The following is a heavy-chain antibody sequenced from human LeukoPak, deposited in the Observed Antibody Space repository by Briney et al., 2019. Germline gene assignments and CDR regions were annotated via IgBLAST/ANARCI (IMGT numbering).Heavy chain of an antibody. Sequence: ASVKVSRKASGYTFTGYYMHWLRQAPGQGLEWMGWINPNSGGTNYAQKFQGRVTMTRDTSISTAYMELSRLRSDDTAVYYCARARARSPYYFEYWGQGTLVTVSS. CDR3: ARARARSPYYFEY. V-gene: IGHV1-2*02. J-gene: IGHJ4*02. CDR1: GYTFTGYY. CDR2: INPNSGGT.